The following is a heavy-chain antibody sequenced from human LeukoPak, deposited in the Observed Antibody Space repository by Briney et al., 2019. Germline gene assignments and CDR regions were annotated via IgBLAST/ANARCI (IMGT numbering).Heavy chain of an antibody. CDR2: INPGDSDS. CDR3: ARLSGVIYGSGSYYNRYGMDV. CDR1: GYSFTTKW. J-gene: IGHJ6*02. D-gene: IGHD3-10*01. Sequence: GESLKISCKGSGYSFTTKWIGWVRQMPGKGLESMGIINPGDSDSRYSPSFEGQVTISADKSISIAYLQWSSLKASDTAMYYCARLSGVIYGSGSYYNRYGMDVWGQGTTVTVSS. V-gene: IGHV5-51*01.